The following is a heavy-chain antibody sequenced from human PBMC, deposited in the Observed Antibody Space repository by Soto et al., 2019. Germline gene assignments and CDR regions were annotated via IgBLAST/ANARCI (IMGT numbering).Heavy chain of an antibody. Sequence: PGGALRLTCAASGFTFNTYDMTWVRQPPGKGLEWVAGISLTGGSVYDTDSVKGRFTISRDNSKNLLYLQMTSLRVEDTAKYFCAKVIRREAYGVFDVWGQGTMVTVSS. CDR3: AKVIRREAYGVFDV. CDR2: ISLTGGSV. V-gene: IGHV3-23*01. CDR1: GFTFNTYD. J-gene: IGHJ3*01. D-gene: IGHD4-17*01.